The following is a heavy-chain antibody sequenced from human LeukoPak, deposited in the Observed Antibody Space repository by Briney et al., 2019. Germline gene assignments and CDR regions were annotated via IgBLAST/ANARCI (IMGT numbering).Heavy chain of an antibody. CDR2: INSDGSST. V-gene: IGHV3-74*01. CDR3: ARDGGPTSFHY. Sequence: GGSLRLSCAASGFTLRSYWMHWVRQAPGKGLVWVSRINSDGSSTSYADSVKGRFTISRDNAKNTLYLQMNSLRAEDTAVYYCARDGGPTSFHYWGQGTLVTLSS. J-gene: IGHJ4*02. CDR1: GFTLRSYW.